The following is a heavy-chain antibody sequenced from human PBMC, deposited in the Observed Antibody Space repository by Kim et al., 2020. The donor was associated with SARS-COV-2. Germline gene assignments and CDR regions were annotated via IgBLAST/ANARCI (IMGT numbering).Heavy chain of an antibody. V-gene: IGHV1-69*13. CDR3: ARVSRHYYGSGSYVAFDI. J-gene: IGHJ3*02. D-gene: IGHD3-10*01. CDR1: GGIFSSYA. CDR2: IIPIFGTA. Sequence: SVKVSCKASGGIFSSYAISWVRQAPGQGLEWMGGIIPIFGTANYAQKFQGRVTITADESTSTAYMELSSLRSEDTAVYYCARVSRHYYGSGSYVAFDIWGQGTMVTVSS.